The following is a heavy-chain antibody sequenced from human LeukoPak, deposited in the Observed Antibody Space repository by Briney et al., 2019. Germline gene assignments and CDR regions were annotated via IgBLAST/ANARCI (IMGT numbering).Heavy chain of an antibody. J-gene: IGHJ4*02. D-gene: IGHD3-22*01. Sequence: GGSLRLSCEASGFTFSAYAMTWVRQAPGKGLEWVSSIGSDNKPHYSESVKGRFAISRDNSKSMLFLQLNSLRPEDTAVYYCARGYDRTGFYWGQGTLVTVSS. CDR1: GFTFSAYA. CDR3: ARGYDRTGFY. V-gene: IGHV3-23*05. CDR2: IGSDNKP.